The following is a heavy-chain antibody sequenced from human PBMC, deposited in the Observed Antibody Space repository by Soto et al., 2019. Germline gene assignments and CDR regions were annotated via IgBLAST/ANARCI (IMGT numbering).Heavy chain of an antibody. CDR1: YGSISSGDYY. CDR3: ARAMVVTQNWFDP. CDR2: IYYSGST. V-gene: IGHV4-30-4*01. D-gene: IGHD2-21*02. J-gene: IGHJ5*02. Sequence: SETLSLTCTVAYGSISSGDYYWSWIRQPPGKGLEWIGYIYYSGSTYYNPSLKSRVTISVDTSKNQFSLKLSSVTAADTAVYYCARAMVVTQNWFDPWGQGTLVTVSS.